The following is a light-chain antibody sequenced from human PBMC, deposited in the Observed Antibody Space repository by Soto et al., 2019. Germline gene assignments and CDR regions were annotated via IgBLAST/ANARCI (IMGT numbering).Light chain of an antibody. V-gene: IGKV3-20*01. Sequence: IVLTESPGTLSLSPGERATLSCRASQSVSSSYLAWYQQKPGQAPRLLIYGASSRATGIPDRLSGSGSGTDFTLPIRRLEPEDFAVYYCQQYGSSRTFGQGTKVDIK. CDR1: QSVSSSY. CDR3: QQYGSSRT. CDR2: GAS. J-gene: IGKJ1*01.